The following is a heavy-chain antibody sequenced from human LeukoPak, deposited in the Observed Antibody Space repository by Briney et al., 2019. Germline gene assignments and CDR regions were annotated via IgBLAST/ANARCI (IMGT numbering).Heavy chain of an antibody. Sequence: GRSLRLSRAASGFTFSSYGMHWVRQAPGKGLEWVAVISYDGSNKYYADSVKGRFTISRDNSKNTLYLQMNSLRAEDTAVYYCAKENLRRIDYWGQGTLVTVSS. CDR1: GFTFSSYG. D-gene: IGHD4-17*01. CDR3: AKENLRRIDY. V-gene: IGHV3-30*18. J-gene: IGHJ4*02. CDR2: ISYDGSNK.